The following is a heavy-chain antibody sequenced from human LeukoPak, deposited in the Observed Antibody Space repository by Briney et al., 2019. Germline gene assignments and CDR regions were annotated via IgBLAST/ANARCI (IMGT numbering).Heavy chain of an antibody. CDR1: GFTFSSYS. Sequence: GGSLRLSCAASGFTFSSYSMNWVRQAPGKGLEWVSSISGSSSFIYYAVSLKGRFTISRDNSKNTLYLQMNSLRAEDTAVYYCAKGAEAFDIWGQGTMVTVSS. CDR2: ISGSSSFI. V-gene: IGHV3-21*01. CDR3: AKGAEAFDI. J-gene: IGHJ3*02.